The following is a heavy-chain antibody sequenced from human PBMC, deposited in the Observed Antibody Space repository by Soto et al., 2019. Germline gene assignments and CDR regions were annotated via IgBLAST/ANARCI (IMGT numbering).Heavy chain of an antibody. CDR1: GGTFSSYA. V-gene: IGHV1-69*13. D-gene: IGHD2-21*02. J-gene: IGHJ6*02. CDR2: IIPIFGTA. CDR3: ARVPTDPPRFCGGDCYSGGYYYYGMDV. Sequence: ASVKVSCKASGGTFSSYAISWVRQAPGQGLEWMGGIIPIFGTANYAQKFQGRVTITADESTSTAYMELSSLRSEDTAVYYCARVPTDPPRFCGGDCYSGGYYYYGMDVWGQGTTVTVSS.